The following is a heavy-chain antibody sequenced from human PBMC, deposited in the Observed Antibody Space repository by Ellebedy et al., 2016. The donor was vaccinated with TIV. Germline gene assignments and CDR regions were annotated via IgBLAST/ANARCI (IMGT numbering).Heavy chain of an antibody. V-gene: IGHV4-34*01. J-gene: IGHJ4*02. CDR2: INHSGST. CDR1: GGSFSGYY. CDR3: ARGQGGWPFDY. D-gene: IGHD6-19*01. Sequence: GSLRLSXAVYGGSFSGYYWSWIRQPPGKGLEWIGEINHSGSTNYNPSLKSRVTISVDTSKNQFSLKLSSVTAADTAVYYCARGQGGWPFDYWGQGTLVTVSS.